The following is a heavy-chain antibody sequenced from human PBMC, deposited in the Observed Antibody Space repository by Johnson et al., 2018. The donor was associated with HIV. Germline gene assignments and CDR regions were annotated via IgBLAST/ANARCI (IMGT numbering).Heavy chain of an antibody. Sequence: EQLVESGGGVVRPGGSLRLSCAASGFTFDDYGMSWVRQAPGKGLEWVSGINWNGGSTGYADSVNGRFTISRDNAKRSLYLQMNSLRVEDTALFFCARDRYPPYDAFDMWGQGTMVTVAS. V-gene: IGHV3-20*04. CDR3: ARDRYPPYDAFDM. CDR2: INWNGGST. CDR1: GFTFDDYG. J-gene: IGHJ3*02. D-gene: IGHD1-1*01.